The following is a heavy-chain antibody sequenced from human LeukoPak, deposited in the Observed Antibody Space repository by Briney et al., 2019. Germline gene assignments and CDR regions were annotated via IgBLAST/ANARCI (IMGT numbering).Heavy chain of an antibody. D-gene: IGHD1-1*01. V-gene: IGHV4-59*01. J-gene: IGHJ4*02. Sequence: NPSETLSLTCTVSGGSISGYYWSWIRQPPGKGLGWIGYIYYSGSTNYNPSLKSRVTLSVDTSKNQFSLKLTSVTAADTAMYYCARAKVAVLRDAIWNGFDYWGQGTLVTVSS. CDR2: IYYSGST. CDR3: ARAKVAVLRDAIWNGFDY. CDR1: GGSISGYY.